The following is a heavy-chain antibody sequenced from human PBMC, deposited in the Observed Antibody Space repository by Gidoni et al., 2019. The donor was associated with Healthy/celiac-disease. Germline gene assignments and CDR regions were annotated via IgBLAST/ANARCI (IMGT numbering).Heavy chain of an antibody. V-gene: IGHV4-39*01. J-gene: IGHJ6*03. D-gene: IGHD3-22*01. Sequence: QLQLQESGPGLVKPSETLSLTCTVSGGSISSSSYYWGWIRQPPGKGLEWIGSIYYSGSTYYNPSLKSRVTISVDTSKNQFSLKLSSVTAADTAVYYCASSNYYDSSGYYYYYYYMDVWGKGTTVTVSS. CDR3: ASSNYYDSSGYYYYYYYMDV. CDR2: IYYSGST. CDR1: GGSISSSSYY.